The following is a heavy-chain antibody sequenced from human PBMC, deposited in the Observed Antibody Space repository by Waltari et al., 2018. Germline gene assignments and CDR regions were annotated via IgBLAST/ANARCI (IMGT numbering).Heavy chain of an antibody. CDR2: IYSGGST. J-gene: IGHJ4*02. V-gene: IGHV3-23*03. D-gene: IGHD6-6*01. Sequence: EVQLLESGGGLVQPGGSLRLSCAASGFTFSSYAMSWVRQAPGKGLEWVSVIYSGGSTDYADSVKGRFTISRDNSKNTLYLQMNSLRAEDTAVYYCAKSKTSIAARLVDYWGQGTLVTVSS. CDR1: GFTFSSYA. CDR3: AKSKTSIAARLVDY.